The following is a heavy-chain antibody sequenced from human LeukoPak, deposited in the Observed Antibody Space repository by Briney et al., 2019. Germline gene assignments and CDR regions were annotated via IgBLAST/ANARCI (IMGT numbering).Heavy chain of an antibody. CDR1: GFTFSSYA. D-gene: IGHD2-2*01. V-gene: IGHV3-7*01. CDR2: MKYDGSVV. J-gene: IGHJ5*02. Sequence: GGSLRLSCVGSGFTFSSYAMNWVRQAPGKGLEWVARMKYDGSVVSYADSVRGRFTISRDNAKNSLYLLMNSLRSEDTAVYFCARDFVLGQPLVALDPWGQGTLVTVSS. CDR3: ARDFVLGQPLVALDP.